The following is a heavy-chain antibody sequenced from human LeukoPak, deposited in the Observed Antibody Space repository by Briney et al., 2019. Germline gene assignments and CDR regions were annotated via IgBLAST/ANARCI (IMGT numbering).Heavy chain of an antibody. J-gene: IGHJ6*02. Sequence: GGSLRLSCAASGFTFSSYSMNWVRQAPGKGLEWVSSISSSSSYIYYADSVKGRFTISRDNAKNSLYLQMDSLRAEDTAVYYCARDSRQGMDVWGQGTTVTVSS. V-gene: IGHV3-21*01. CDR3: ARDSRQGMDV. CDR2: ISSSSSYI. CDR1: GFTFSSYS.